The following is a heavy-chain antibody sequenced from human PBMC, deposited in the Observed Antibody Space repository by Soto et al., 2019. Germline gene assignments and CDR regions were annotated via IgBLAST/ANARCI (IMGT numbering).Heavy chain of an antibody. CDR1: AYTFTGYY. D-gene: IGHD2-2*01. CDR2: INPNSSGT. Sequence: ASLKVSCKASAYTFTGYYMHWVRQAPGQGLEWMGWINPNSSGTNYAQKFQGRVTMTRDTSISTAYMELSRLRSDDTAVYYCARDGFVGCSSTSCYYYYYGMDVWGQGTTVTVSS. J-gene: IGHJ6*02. CDR3: ARDGFVGCSSTSCYYYYYGMDV. V-gene: IGHV1-2*02.